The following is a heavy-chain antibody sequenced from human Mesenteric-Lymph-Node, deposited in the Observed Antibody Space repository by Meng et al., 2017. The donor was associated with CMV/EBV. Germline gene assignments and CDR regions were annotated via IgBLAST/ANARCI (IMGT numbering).Heavy chain of an antibody. CDR1: GGSISSNNW. D-gene: IGHD4-11*01. Sequence: LTCTVSGGSISSNNWWRWVRQPPGKGLEWIGEIYHSGSTIYKPSLRSRVTISVDKSKNQFSLKLSSVTAADTAVYYCARTPTTGWFDPWGQGTLVTVSS. CDR2: IYHSGST. J-gene: IGHJ5*02. V-gene: IGHV4-4*02. CDR3: ARTPTTGWFDP.